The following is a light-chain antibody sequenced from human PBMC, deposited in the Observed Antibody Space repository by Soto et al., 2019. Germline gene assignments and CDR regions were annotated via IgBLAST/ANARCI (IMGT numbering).Light chain of an antibody. Sequence: QPVLTQSSSASASLGSSVKLTCTLSRGHSSYIIAWHQQQPGKAPRYLMKLEGSGSYNKGSGVPDRFSGSSSGADRYLTISNLQFEDEADYYCETWDINTHVVFGGGTQVTVL. CDR1: RGHSSYI. V-gene: IGLV4-60*02. CDR3: ETWDINTHVV. CDR2: LEGSGSY. J-gene: IGLJ2*01.